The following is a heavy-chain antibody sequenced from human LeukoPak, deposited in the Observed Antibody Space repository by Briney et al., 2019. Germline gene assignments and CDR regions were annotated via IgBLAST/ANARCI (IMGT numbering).Heavy chain of an antibody. J-gene: IGHJ4*02. CDR2: IIPIFGTA. CDR3: AVRDWEGIFDY. D-gene: IGHD3/OR15-3a*01. V-gene: IGHV1-69*05. Sequence: GASVKVSCKASGGTFSSYAISWVRQAPGQGLEWMGGIIPIFGTANYAQKFQGRVTMTRNTSISTAYMELSSLRSEDTAVYYCAVRDWEGIFDYWGQGTLVTVSS. CDR1: GGTFSSYA.